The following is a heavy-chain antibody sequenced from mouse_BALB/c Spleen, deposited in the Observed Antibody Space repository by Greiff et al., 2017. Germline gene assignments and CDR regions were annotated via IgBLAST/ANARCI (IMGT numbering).Heavy chain of an antibody. CDR2: ISSGGSYT. Sequence: EGKVVESGGGLVKPGGSLKLSCAASGFTFSSYAMSWVRQSPEKRLEWVAEISSGGSYTYYPDTVTGRFTISRDNAKNTLYLEMSSLRSEDTAMYYCARAARATLYFDYWGQGTTLTVSS. D-gene: IGHD3-1*01. CDR3: ARAARATLYFDY. CDR1: GFTFSSYA. V-gene: IGHV5-9-4*01. J-gene: IGHJ2*01.